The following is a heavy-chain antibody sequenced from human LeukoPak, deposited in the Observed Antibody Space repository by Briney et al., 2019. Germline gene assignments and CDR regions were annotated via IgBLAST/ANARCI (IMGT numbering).Heavy chain of an antibody. Sequence: PSETLSLTCTVSGGSISSSSYYWGWIRQPPGKGLEWIGSIYYSGSTYYNPSLKSRVTISVDTSKNQFSLKLSSVTAADTAVYYCARDHRVYGSSWYGFDYWGQGTLVTVSS. D-gene: IGHD6-13*01. J-gene: IGHJ4*02. V-gene: IGHV4-39*07. CDR2: IYYSGST. CDR1: GGSISSSSYY. CDR3: ARDHRVYGSSWYGFDY.